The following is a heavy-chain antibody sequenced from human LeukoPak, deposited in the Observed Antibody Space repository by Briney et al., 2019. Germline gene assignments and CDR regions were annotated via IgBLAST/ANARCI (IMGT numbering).Heavy chain of an antibody. Sequence: SVKVSCKASGGTFSSYAISWVRQAPGQGLDWMGGIIPIFGTANYAQKFQGRVTITTDESTSTAYMELSSLRSEDTAVYYCARVEHCSSTSCYLALGAFDIWGQGTMVTVSS. CDR1: GGTFSSYA. CDR3: ARVEHCSSTSCYLALGAFDI. J-gene: IGHJ3*02. V-gene: IGHV1-69*05. CDR2: IIPIFGTA. D-gene: IGHD2-2*01.